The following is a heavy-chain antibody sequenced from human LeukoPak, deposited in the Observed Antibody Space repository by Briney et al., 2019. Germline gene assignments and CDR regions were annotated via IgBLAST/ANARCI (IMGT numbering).Heavy chain of an antibody. J-gene: IGHJ6*03. D-gene: IGHD3-10*01. V-gene: IGHV1-2*02. CDR1: GYTFTGYY. CDR2: INPNSGGT. CDR3: ARDAYGSGSYYNEDYYYYMDV. Sequence: ASVKVSCKASGYTFTGYYMHWVRRAPGQGLEWMGWINPNSGGTNYAQKFQGRVTMTRDTSISTAYMELSRLRSDDTAVYYCARDAYGSGSYYNEDYYYYMDVWGKGTTVTISS.